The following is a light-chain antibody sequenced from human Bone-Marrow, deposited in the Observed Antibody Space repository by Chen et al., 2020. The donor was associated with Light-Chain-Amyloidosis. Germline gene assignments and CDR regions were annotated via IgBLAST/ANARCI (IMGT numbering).Light chain of an antibody. CDR2: DAS. V-gene: IGKV1-5*01. CDR1: QSISTS. CDR3: QPYNRYPYP. Sequence: DIRMTQSPSTLSPSVGDRVTITCRASQSISTSLAWYQQKPGKAPKLLIYDASTLEAGVPSRFSGSGSGTYFTLTINSLQPDDFATYFCQPYNRYPYPFGQGTKLEI. J-gene: IGKJ2*01.